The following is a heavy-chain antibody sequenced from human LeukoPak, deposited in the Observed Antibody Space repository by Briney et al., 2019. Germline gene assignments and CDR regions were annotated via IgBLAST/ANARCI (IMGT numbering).Heavy chain of an antibody. CDR2: TLGDGGVT. CDR3: AKDRRFDSGWYAIDY. CDR1: GFTFSSYA. J-gene: IGHJ4*02. D-gene: IGHD6-13*01. V-gene: IGHV3-23*01. Sequence: PGGSLRLSCAASGFTFSSYAMSWVRQAPGKGLEWVSITLGDGGVTYYADSVKGRFTLSRDNYKKTLYLQMISLRAEDTAVYYCAKDRRFDSGWYAIDYWGQGTPVTVSS.